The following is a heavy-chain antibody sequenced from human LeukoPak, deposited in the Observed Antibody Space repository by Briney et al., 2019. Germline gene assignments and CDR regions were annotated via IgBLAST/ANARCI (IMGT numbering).Heavy chain of an antibody. CDR3: ARRDGSYYYGMDV. Sequence: SETLSLTRTVSGGSLSSGGYYWSWIRQPPGKGLEWIGYIYYSGSTYYNPSLKSRVTISVDTSKNQFSLKLSSVTAADTAVYYCARRDGSYYYGMDVWGQGTTVTVSS. CDR2: IYYSGST. CDR1: GGSLSSGGYY. D-gene: IGHD5-24*01. V-gene: IGHV4-31*03. J-gene: IGHJ6*02.